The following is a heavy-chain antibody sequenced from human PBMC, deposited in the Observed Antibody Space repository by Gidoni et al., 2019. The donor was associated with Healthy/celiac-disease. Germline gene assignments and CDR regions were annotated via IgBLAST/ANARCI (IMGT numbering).Heavy chain of an antibody. D-gene: IGHD2-15*01. V-gene: IGHV1-69*01. CDR2: IIPIFGTA. Sequence: QVQLVQSGAELKKPGYSVNVSCEASGGTFSRYAISWVRQAPGQGLEWMGGIIPIFGTANYAQKFQGRVTITSDESPRTAYMELSSLRSEDTAVYYCAREKSSYCSGGFCPLDVWGQGTMVTVSS. CDR1: GGTFSRYA. CDR3: AREKSSYCSGGFCPLDV. J-gene: IGHJ3*01.